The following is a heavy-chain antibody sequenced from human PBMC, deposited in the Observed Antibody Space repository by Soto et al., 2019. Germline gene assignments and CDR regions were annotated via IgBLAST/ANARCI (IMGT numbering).Heavy chain of an antibody. CDR2: INHSGST. J-gene: IGHJ5*02. D-gene: IGHD6-6*01. CDR1: GGSFSGYY. CDR3: AVKDYSSSSRWFDP. V-gene: IGHV4-34*01. Sequence: NPSETLSLTCAVYGGSFSGYYWSWIRQPPGKGLEWIGEINHSGSTNYNPSLKSRVTISVDTSKNQFSLKLTSVTAADTAVYYCAVKDYSSSSRWFDPWGQGTLVTVSS.